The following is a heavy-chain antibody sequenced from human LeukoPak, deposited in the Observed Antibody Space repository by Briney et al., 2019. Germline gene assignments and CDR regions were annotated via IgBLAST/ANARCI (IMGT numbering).Heavy chain of an antibody. CDR3: AKGRYSGSYYGYDAFDI. D-gene: IGHD1-26*01. V-gene: IGHV3-30*18. Sequence: GGSLRLSCAASGFTFSSYGMHWVRQAPGKGLEWVAVISYDGSNKYYADSVKGRFTISRDNSKNTLDLQMNSLRAEDTAVYYCAKGRYSGSYYGYDAFDIWGQGTMVTVSS. J-gene: IGHJ3*02. CDR2: ISYDGSNK. CDR1: GFTFSSYG.